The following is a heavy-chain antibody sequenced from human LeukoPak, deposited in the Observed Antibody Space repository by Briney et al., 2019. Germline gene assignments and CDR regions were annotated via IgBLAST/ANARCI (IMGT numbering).Heavy chain of an antibody. V-gene: IGHV3-21*01. J-gene: IGHJ6*04. D-gene: IGHD3-10*01. Sequence: PGGSLRLSCAASGFTFSSYSMNWVRQAPGKGLEWVSSISSSSSYIYYADSVKGRFTISRDNAKNSLYLQMNSLRAEDTAAYYCARDTMVRGVIISYYYYGMDVWGKGTTVTVSS. CDR1: GFTFSSYS. CDR2: ISSSSSYI. CDR3: ARDTMVRGVIISYYYYGMDV.